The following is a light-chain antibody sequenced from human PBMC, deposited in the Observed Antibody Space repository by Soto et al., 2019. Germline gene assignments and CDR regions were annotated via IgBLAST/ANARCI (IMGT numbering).Light chain of an antibody. CDR3: QAWDSIYVV. V-gene: IGLV3-1*01. CDR1: KLGDKY. J-gene: IGLJ2*01. Sequence: SYELTQPPSVSVSPGQTASITCSGDKLGDKYASWYQQRPGQSPVLVIYQDTKRPSGIPERFSGSNSGNTATLTISGTHAMDEADYYCQAWDSIYVVFGGGTKLTVL. CDR2: QDT.